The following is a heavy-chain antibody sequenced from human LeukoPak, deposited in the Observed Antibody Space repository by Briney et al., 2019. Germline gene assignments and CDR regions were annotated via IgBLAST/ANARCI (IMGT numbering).Heavy chain of an antibody. Sequence: GGSLRLSCAASGFTFDDYAMHWVRQAPGKGLEWVSGISWNSGSIGYADSVKGRFTISRDNAKSSLYLQMNSLRAEDTALYYCAKDTEEMATIGYFDYWGQGTLVTVSS. CDR2: ISWNSGSI. J-gene: IGHJ4*02. CDR1: GFTFDDYA. CDR3: AKDTEEMATIGYFDY. D-gene: IGHD5-24*01. V-gene: IGHV3-9*01.